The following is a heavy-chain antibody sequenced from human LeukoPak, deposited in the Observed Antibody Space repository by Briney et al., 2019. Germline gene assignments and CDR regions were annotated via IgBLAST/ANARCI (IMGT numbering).Heavy chain of an antibody. Sequence: PGGSLRLSCAASGFTFSTYNMNWVRQAPGRGLEWLSYISSGSRTIYDADSVKGRFTISRDNAKKLLYLQMNSLRAEDTAVYYCAKIETMWALAAALQPWGQGTLVTVSS. V-gene: IGHV3-48*04. CDR2: ISSGSRTI. CDR3: AKIETMWALAAALQP. CDR1: GFTFSTYN. J-gene: IGHJ5*02. D-gene: IGHD6-13*01.